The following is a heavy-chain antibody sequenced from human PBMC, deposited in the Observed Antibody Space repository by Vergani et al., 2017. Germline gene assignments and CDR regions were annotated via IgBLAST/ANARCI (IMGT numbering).Heavy chain of an antibody. J-gene: IGHJ6*02. Sequence: QVQLVQSGAEVKKPGASVKVSCKASGYTFTSYYMHWVRQAPGQGLEWMGIINPSGGSTSYAQKFQGRVTMTRDTSTSTVYMELSSLRSEDTAVYYCARVPYDFWSGYYQAYYGMDVWGQGTTVTVSS. D-gene: IGHD3-3*01. V-gene: IGHV1-46*01. CDR2: INPSGGST. CDR1: GYTFTSYY. CDR3: ARVPYDFWSGYYQAYYGMDV.